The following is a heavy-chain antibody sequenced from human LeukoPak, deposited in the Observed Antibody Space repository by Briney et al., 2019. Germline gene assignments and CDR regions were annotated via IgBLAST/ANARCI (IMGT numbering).Heavy chain of an antibody. J-gene: IGHJ6*03. CDR2: IRSKAYGGTT. CDR3: TNYGDLTYYYYYYMDV. D-gene: IGHD4-17*01. V-gene: IGHV3-49*03. Sequence: GGSLRLSCTASGFTFGDYAMSWFRQAPGKGLEWVGFIRSKAYGGTTEYAASVKGRFTISRDDSKSIAYLQMYSLKTEDTAVYYCTNYGDLTYYYYYYMDVWGKGTTVTVSS. CDR1: GFTFGDYA.